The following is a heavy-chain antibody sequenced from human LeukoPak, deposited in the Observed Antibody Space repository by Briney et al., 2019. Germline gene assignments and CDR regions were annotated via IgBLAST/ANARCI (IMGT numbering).Heavy chain of an antibody. V-gene: IGHV4-59*02. CDR1: GDSVTSTY. CDR2: GHHSESS. CDR3: ARESAGSLHDSTAAFHY. D-gene: IGHD2-8*02. Sequence: SETPSLTCSVSGDSVTSTYWSWIRQPPGKGLEWIAYGHHSESSNYNPSFRSRVTIPVDTSRNQFSLRLTSVTAADTAVYYCARESAGSLHDSTAAFHYWGQGILVIVSS. J-gene: IGHJ4*02.